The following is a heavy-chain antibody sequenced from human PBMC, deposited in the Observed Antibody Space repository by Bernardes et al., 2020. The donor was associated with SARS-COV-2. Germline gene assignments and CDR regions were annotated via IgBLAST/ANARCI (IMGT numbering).Heavy chain of an antibody. V-gene: IGHV4-34*01. J-gene: IGHJ4*02. CDR3: ARYFYESRGYPPRYFYY. Sequence: SETLSLTCAVYGGSFSGYYWSWIRQSPGKGLEWIGEFNHSGSTNYNPSLKSRVTISLDTSKNQFSLKLISVTAADTAVYYCARYFYESRGYPPRYFYYWCQGTQVTVSS. CDR1: GGSFSGYY. D-gene: IGHD3-22*01. CDR2: FNHSGST.